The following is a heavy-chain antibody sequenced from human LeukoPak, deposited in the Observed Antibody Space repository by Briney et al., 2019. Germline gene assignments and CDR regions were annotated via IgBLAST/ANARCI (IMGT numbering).Heavy chain of an antibody. CDR1: GGAISSGDYF. V-gene: IGHV4-30-4*01. J-gene: IGHJ5*02. D-gene: IGHD1-26*01. CDR2: TYHRGSP. Sequence: SETLSLTCTVSGGAISSGDYFWSWIRQPPGKALEWIAYTYHRGSPFYKSSLKSRVTISVDTSKNQFSLKLSSVTAADTAVYYCARNVWEPTFVAWGQGTLVTVSS. CDR3: ARNVWEPTFVA.